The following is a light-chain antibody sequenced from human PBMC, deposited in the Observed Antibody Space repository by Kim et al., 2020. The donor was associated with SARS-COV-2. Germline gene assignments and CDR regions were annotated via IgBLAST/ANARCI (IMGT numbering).Light chain of an antibody. CDR2: DVG. CDR1: SSDVGGYNY. Sequence: GTSVTIPCTGTSSDVGGYNYVSWYQQHPGKAPKLMIYDVGKRPSGVPDRFSGSKSGNTASLTISGLQAEDEADYYCCSYAGSYTLVFGGGTQLTVL. V-gene: IGLV2-11*01. J-gene: IGLJ3*02. CDR3: CSYAGSYTLV.